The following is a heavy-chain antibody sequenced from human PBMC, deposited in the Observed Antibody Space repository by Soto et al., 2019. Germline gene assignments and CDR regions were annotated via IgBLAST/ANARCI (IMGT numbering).Heavy chain of an antibody. D-gene: IGHD3-16*01. CDR2: IDHDGSST. V-gene: IGHV3-74*03. CDR3: VIYFNVPYRGLDYWWFAL. CDR1: GFNFTAYW. Sequence: EMQLVQSGGGLVRPGGSLRLSCEGSGFNFTAYWMHWVRQAPGKGLEWVSRIDHDGSSTTFADAVKGRFNSSRDNAKNRVDLQMSRLRSEYTAVYNCVIYFNVPYRGLDYWWFALWGQGSMVTVSP. J-gene: IGHJ5*02.